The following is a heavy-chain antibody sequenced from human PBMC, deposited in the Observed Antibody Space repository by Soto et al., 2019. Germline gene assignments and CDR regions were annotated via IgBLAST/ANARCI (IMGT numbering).Heavy chain of an antibody. D-gene: IGHD5-18*01. CDR2: INHSGST. Sequence: SETLSLTCAVYGGSFSGYYWSWIRQPPGKGLEWIGEINHSGSTNYNPSLKSRVTISVDTSKNQFSLKLSSVTAADTAVNYCARGEIQLWSWYYYGMDVWGQGTTVTVSS. V-gene: IGHV4-34*01. CDR3: ARGEIQLWSWYYYGMDV. CDR1: GGSFSGYY. J-gene: IGHJ6*02.